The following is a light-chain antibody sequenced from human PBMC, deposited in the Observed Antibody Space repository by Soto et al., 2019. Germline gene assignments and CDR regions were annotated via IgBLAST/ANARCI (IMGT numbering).Light chain of an antibody. J-gene: IGKJ2*01. CDR3: QQYSSYPLT. CDR1: QNINNW. Sequence: DLQVTQSPSTLSASVGDRVTITCRASQNINNWLAWYQQKPGKAPKFLIYDVSSFESGVPSRFSGSGSGTEFTLTISSLQPDDSATYYCQQYSSYPLTFGQGTKLEI. V-gene: IGKV1-5*01. CDR2: DVS.